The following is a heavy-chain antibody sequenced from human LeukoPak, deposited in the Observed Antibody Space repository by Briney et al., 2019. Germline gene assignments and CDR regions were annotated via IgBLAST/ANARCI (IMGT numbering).Heavy chain of an antibody. V-gene: IGHV3-23*01. CDR2: IRGSCGGT. J-gene: IGHJ3*02. D-gene: IGHD6-6*01. CDR1: GFAFNSYA. Sequence: GGSLRLSCAASGFAFNSYAVSWVRQAPGKGLEWVSAIRGSCGGTYYADSVEGRFTISRDNAKNSLYLQMNSLRAEDTAVYYCARDPYSSFFGAFDIWGQGTLVTVSS. CDR3: ARDPYSSFFGAFDI.